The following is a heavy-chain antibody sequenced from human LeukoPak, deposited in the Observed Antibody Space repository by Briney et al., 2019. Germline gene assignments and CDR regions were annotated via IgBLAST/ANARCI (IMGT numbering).Heavy chain of an antibody. V-gene: IGHV3-23*01. CDR2: TSSSDDGK. CDR3: AKAPVTSCRGAFCYPFDS. Sequence: GGSLRLSCTVSGFSLSSYAMSWVRRAPGKGLEWVSATSSSDDGKYYADSVRGRFTISRDNSRNTMYLQMNSLRAEDAAVYYCAKAPVTSCRGAFCYPFDSWGQGTLVTVSS. CDR1: GFSLSSYA. J-gene: IGHJ4*02. D-gene: IGHD2-15*01.